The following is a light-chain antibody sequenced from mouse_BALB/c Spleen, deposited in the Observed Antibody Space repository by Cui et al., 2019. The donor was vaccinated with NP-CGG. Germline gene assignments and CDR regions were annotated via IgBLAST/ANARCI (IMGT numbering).Light chain of an antibody. Sequence: QAVVTQESALTTSPGETVTLTFRSSTGAVTTSNYANWVQEKPDHLFTGLIGGTNNRAPGVPARFSSSLIGDKAALTITGAQTEDEAIYFCALWYSNHWVFGGGTKLTVL. J-gene: IGLJ1*01. V-gene: IGLV1*01. CDR2: GTN. CDR3: ALWYSNHWV. CDR1: TGAVTTSNY.